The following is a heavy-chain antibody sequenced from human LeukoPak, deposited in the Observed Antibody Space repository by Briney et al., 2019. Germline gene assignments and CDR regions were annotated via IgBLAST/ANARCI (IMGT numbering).Heavy chain of an antibody. Sequence: SVKVSCKTSGGTFNSYAISGVRQAPGQGLEWMGGITAIFRTTNYAQKFQGRVTITADESMSTVYMELSSLRSEDTAVYYCARHSGYHSTMYLDYWGQGTLVTVSS. D-gene: IGHD3-22*01. V-gene: IGHV1-69*13. CDR3: ARHSGYHSTMYLDY. CDR1: GGTFNSYA. J-gene: IGHJ4*02. CDR2: ITAIFRTT.